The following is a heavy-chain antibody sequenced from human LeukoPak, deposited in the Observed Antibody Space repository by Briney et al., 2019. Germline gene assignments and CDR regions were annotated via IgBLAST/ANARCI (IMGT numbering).Heavy chain of an antibody. CDR2: IYYSGST. V-gene: IGHV4-59*08. Sequence: SETLSLTCTVSGGPISSYYWSWIRQPPGKGLEWIGYIYYSGSTNYNPSLRSRVTISADTSKNQFSLKLSSVTAADTAVYYCARRGLFDYGMDVWGQGTTVTVSS. CDR3: ARRGLFDYGMDV. CDR1: GGPISSYY. D-gene: IGHD3-16*01. J-gene: IGHJ6*02.